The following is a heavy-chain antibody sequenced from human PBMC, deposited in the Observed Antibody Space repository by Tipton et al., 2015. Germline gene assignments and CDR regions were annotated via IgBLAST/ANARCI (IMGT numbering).Heavy chain of an antibody. J-gene: IGHJ1*01. D-gene: IGHD6-13*01. CDR1: GFTFSSYG. CDR3: AKGYVA. V-gene: IGHV3-23*02. CDR2: ISGTGDTA. Sequence: SLRLSCAASGFTFSSYGMSWVRQSPGKGLEWVSVISGTGDTAYYGDSVKGRSTISRDNYKSTLYLQMNSLRVEDTAVYYCAKGYVAWGQGTLVIVSS.